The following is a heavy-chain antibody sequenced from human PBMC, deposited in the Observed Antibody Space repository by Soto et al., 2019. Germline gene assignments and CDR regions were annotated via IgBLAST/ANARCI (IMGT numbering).Heavy chain of an antibody. Sequence: QVQLQESGPGLVKPSQTLSLTCTVSGGSISSGGNYWSWIRQPPGKGLEWIGYIFYSGSTYNNPSLKNRITISVDTSKNQFSLKLSSVTAADTAIYYCARVAGDFWSAYYLDYWGQGTLVTVSS. J-gene: IGHJ4*02. CDR2: IFYSGST. V-gene: IGHV4-31*03. CDR3: ARVAGDFWSAYYLDY. CDR1: GGSISSGGNY. D-gene: IGHD3-3*01.